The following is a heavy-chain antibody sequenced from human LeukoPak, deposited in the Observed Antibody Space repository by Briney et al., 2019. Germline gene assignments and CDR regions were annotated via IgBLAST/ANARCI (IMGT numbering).Heavy chain of an antibody. Sequence: GGSLRLSCAASGFTFSSYGMSWVRQAPGKGLEWVSAISGSGVSTYYADSVKGRFTISRDNSKNTLYLQMNSLRAEDTAVYYCAREHYDFWSGYYLGWGQGTLVTVSS. CDR2: ISGSGVST. V-gene: IGHV3-23*01. CDR1: GFTFSSYG. J-gene: IGHJ4*02. D-gene: IGHD3-3*01. CDR3: AREHYDFWSGYYLG.